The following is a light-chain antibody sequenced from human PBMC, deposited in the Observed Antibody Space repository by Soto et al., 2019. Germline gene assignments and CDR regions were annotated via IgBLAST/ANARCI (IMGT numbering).Light chain of an antibody. V-gene: IGKV3-15*01. Sequence: EIVMTQSAATLSVSPGERATLSCRASQSVSSNLAWYQQKPGQAPRLLIYGASTRATGIPARLSDSGSGTEFTLNISSLQSEDFAVYYCQQYNNWPFTFGPGTKVDI. CDR1: QSVSSN. CDR3: QQYNNWPFT. CDR2: GAS. J-gene: IGKJ3*01.